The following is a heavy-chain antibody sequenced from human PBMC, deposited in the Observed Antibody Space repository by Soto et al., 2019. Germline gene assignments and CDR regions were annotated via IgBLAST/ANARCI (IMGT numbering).Heavy chain of an antibody. D-gene: IGHD3-16*02. J-gene: IGHJ3*02. V-gene: IGHV3-73*01. Sequence: EVQLVESGGGLVQPGGSLKLSCAASGFTVSGSAVQLVRQASGKGLEWVGRIRSKTNSYATAYAASVKGSFTISRDDSKNTAYLQINSLKTDDTAVYYCTSHLWELSFPRAFDIWGQGTMVTVSS. CDR2: IRSKTNSYAT. CDR3: TSHLWELSFPRAFDI. CDR1: GFTVSGSA.